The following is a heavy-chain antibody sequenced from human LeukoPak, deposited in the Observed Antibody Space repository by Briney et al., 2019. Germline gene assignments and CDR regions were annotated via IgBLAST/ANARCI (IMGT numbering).Heavy chain of an antibody. V-gene: IGHV3-23*01. Sequence: PGGSLRLSCAASGFTFNNYVMIWVRQAPGKGLEWVSGISGSGGTTYDADSVKGRFTISRDNSKNTLYLEMNSLRAEDTAVYYCAKDGSVWLQGTRPFDYWGQGTLVTVSS. CDR2: ISGSGGTT. CDR3: AKDGSVWLQGTRPFDY. CDR1: GFTFNNYV. J-gene: IGHJ4*02. D-gene: IGHD5-24*01.